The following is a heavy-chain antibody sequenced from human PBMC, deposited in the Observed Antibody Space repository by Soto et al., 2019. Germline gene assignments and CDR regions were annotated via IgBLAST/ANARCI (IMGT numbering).Heavy chain of an antibody. CDR1: GGSISSGGYY. J-gene: IGHJ3*02. Sequence: QVQLQESGPGLVKPSQTLSLTCTVSGGSISSGGYYWSWIRQHPGKGLEWIGYIYYSGSTYYNPSLKSRVTISVDTSKNQFSLKLSSVTAADTAVYYCARARDDSSGYYQDAFDIWGQGTMFTVS. V-gene: IGHV4-31*03. D-gene: IGHD3-22*01. CDR3: ARARDDSSGYYQDAFDI. CDR2: IYYSGST.